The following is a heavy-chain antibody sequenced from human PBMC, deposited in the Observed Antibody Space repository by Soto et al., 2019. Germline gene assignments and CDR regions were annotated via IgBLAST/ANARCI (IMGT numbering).Heavy chain of an antibody. CDR2: ISSSSSTI. CDR3: ARVAGYYYYGMDV. V-gene: IGHV3-48*02. Sequence: GGSLRLSWAASGFTFSSYSMNWVRQAPGKGLEWVSYISSSSSTIYYAASVKGRFPITRENAKNTLYLQMNSLRDEETAVYYCARVAGYYYYGMDVWGQGPPVTVS. CDR1: GFTFSSYS. J-gene: IGHJ6*02.